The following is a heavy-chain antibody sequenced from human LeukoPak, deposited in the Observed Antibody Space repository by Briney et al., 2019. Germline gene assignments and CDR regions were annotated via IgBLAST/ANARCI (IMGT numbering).Heavy chain of an antibody. J-gene: IGHJ4*02. CDR3: ARDGYNTPGY. Sequence: PSETLSLTCTVSGGSISSSNYYWGWIRQPPGKGLEWIGSIFYTGSSYYNPSLKSRVTLSVDTSKDQFSLKLSSVTAADTAVYYCARDGYNTPGYWGQGTLVTVSS. D-gene: IGHD5-24*01. V-gene: IGHV4-39*07. CDR2: IFYTGSS. CDR1: GGSISSSNYY.